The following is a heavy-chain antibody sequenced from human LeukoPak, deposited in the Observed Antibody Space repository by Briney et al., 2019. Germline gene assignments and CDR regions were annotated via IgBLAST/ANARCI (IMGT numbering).Heavy chain of an antibody. J-gene: IGHJ3*02. Sequence: PGRSLRLSCAASGFTFSSYAMHWVRQAPGKGLEWVSVISYDGSNKYYADSVKGRFTISRDNSKNTLYLQMNSLRAEDTAVYYCARSLVVITISGAFDIWGQGTMVTVSS. CDR2: ISYDGSNK. CDR3: ARSLVVITISGAFDI. D-gene: IGHD3-22*01. V-gene: IGHV3-30-3*01. CDR1: GFTFSSYA.